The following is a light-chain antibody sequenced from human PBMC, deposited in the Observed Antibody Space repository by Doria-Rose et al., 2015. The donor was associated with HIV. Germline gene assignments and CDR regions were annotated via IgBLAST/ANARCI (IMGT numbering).Light chain of an antibody. Sequence: IQLTQSPSSLSASVGDRVTITCRASQGITSNLNWYQQKAGKAPKHLIFTATTLQSGVPSRFSGGGSGTDFTLTISSLQPEDFATYYCQQTYSFPYSFGQGTKLDIE. CDR3: QQTYSFPYS. J-gene: IGKJ2*01. CDR2: TAT. CDR1: QGITSN. V-gene: IGKV1-39*01.